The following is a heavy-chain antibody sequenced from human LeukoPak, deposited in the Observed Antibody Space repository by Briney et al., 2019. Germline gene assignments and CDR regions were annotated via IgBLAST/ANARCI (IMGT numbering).Heavy chain of an antibody. CDR2: ISYDGSNK. J-gene: IGHJ4*02. V-gene: IGHV3-30-3*01. CDR1: GFTFSSYA. CDR3: ARGSSWYEFDY. Sequence: GGSLRLSCAASGFTFSSYAMHWVRQAPGKGLEWVAVISYDGSNKYYADSVKGRFTISRDNSKNTLYLQMNSLRAEDTAVYYCARGSSWYEFDYWGQGTLVTVSS. D-gene: IGHD6-13*01.